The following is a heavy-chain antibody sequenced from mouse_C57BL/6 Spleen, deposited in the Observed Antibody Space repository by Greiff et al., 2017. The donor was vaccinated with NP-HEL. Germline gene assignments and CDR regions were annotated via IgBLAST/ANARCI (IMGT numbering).Heavy chain of an antibody. CDR1: GYSITSGYY. V-gene: IGHV3-6*01. CDR3: ARDETGLFAY. J-gene: IGHJ3*01. D-gene: IGHD4-1*01. CDR2: ISYDGSN. Sequence: EVKLVESGPGLVKPSQSLSLTCSVTGYSITSGYYWNWIRQFPGNKLEWMGYISYDGSNNYNPSLKNRISITRDTSKNQFFLKLNSVTTEDTATYYCARDETGLFAYWGQGTLVTVSA.